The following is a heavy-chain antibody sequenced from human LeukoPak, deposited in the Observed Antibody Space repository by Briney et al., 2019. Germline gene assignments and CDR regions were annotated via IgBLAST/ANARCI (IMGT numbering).Heavy chain of an antibody. D-gene: IGHD6-19*01. V-gene: IGHV3-73*01. Sequence: GGSLRLSCAASGFTFSGSAMHWVRQASGKGLEWVGRIRSKANSYATAYAASVKGRFTISRDDSKNTAYLQMNSLKTEDTAVYYCTRPGIAVAGTKPNFDYWGQGTLVTVSS. J-gene: IGHJ4*02. CDR3: TRPGIAVAGTKPNFDY. CDR1: GFTFSGSA. CDR2: IRSKANSYAT.